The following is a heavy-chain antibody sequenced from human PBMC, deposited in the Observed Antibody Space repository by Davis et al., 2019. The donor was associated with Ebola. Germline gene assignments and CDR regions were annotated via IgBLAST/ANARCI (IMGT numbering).Heavy chain of an antibody. CDR1: GSAFTSRA. CDR2: INAGNGNT. CDR3: ARVGSYDFWNGYYILLGYFDL. V-gene: IGHV1-3*01. Sequence: AASVKVSCKAFGSAFTSRAMHWVRQAPGQRLEWMGWINAGNGNTKYSQKFQGRVTITRDTSASTAYMELSSLRSEDTAVYYYARVGSYDFWNGYYILLGYFDLWGRGTLVTVSS. J-gene: IGHJ2*01. D-gene: IGHD3-3*01.